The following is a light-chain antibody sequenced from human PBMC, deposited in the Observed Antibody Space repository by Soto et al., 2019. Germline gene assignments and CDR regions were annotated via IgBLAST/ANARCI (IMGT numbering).Light chain of an antibody. CDR3: QQYENLPT. V-gene: IGKV1-33*01. J-gene: IGKJ5*01. CDR2: DAS. CDR1: QSISSY. Sequence: DIQMTQSPSSLSASVGDRVTITCRASQSISSYLNWYQQKPGKAPKLLIYDASSLESGVPSRFSGSGSGTEFTLTISSLQPDDIATYYCQQYENLPTFGQGTRLEIK.